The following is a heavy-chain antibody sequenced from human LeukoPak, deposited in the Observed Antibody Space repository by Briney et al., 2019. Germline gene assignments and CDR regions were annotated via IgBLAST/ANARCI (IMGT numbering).Heavy chain of an antibody. CDR1: GFTFSSYE. CDR3: ARKRRGYSYGPFDY. D-gene: IGHD5-18*01. Sequence: GGSLRLSCAASGFTFSSYEMNWVRQAPGKGLEWVANIKQDGSEKYYVDSVKGRFTISRDNAKNSLYLQMNSLRAEDTAVYYCARKRRGYSYGPFDYWGQGTLVTVSS. V-gene: IGHV3-7*01. CDR2: IKQDGSEK. J-gene: IGHJ4*02.